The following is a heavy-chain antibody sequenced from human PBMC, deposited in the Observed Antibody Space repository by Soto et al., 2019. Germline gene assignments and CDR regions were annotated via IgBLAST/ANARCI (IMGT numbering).Heavy chain of an antibody. D-gene: IGHD3-22*01. V-gene: IGHV4-39*01. CDR2: IYHSGCT. J-gene: IGHJ6*02. CDR3: ARRLYYDSRCFEGGGTDV. CDR1: GGSISSSSYY. Sequence: QLQLQESGPGLVKPSETLSLTCTVSGGSISSSSYYWGWIRQPPGKGLEWIGSIYHSGCTYYNPSLTSRVTISVDTSKNEFSLMQSSVTAADTAVYYCARRLYYDSRCFEGGGTDVLGQGTTVTVSS.